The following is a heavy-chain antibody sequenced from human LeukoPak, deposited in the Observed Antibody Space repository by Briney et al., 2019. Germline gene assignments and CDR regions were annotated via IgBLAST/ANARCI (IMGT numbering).Heavy chain of an antibody. V-gene: IGHV3-11*04. CDR3: ARGGRGQYYDFWSGHYGGY. J-gene: IGHJ4*02. CDR2: ISSSGSTI. Sequence: GGSLRLSCAASGFTFSDYYVSWIRQAPGKGLEWVSYISSSGSTIYYADSVKGRFPISRDNAKNSLYLQMNSLRAEDTAVYYCARGGRGQYYDFWSGHYGGYWGQGTLVTVSS. CDR1: GFTFSDYY. D-gene: IGHD3-3*01.